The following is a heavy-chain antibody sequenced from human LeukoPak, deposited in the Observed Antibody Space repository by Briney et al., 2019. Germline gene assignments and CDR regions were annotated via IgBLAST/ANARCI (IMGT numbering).Heavy chain of an antibody. CDR2: ISAYSGNT. D-gene: IGHD1-26*01. CDR3: ARAYGGGYYGPYYYYYMDV. CDR1: GYTFTDYV. J-gene: IGHJ6*03. Sequence: GASVKVSCKASGYTFTDYVITWVRQAPGQGLEWMGWISAYSGNTNYAQRLQGRVTMTTDTSTSTAYVELRSLRSDDTAMYYCARAYGGGYYGPYYYYYMDVWGKGTTVTVSS. V-gene: IGHV1-18*01.